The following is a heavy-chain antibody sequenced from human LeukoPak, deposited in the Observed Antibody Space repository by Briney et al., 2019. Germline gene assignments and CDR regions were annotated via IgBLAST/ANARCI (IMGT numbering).Heavy chain of an antibody. D-gene: IGHD6-13*01. V-gene: IGHV3-23*01. CDR3: AKDSRYSSSWYDWFDP. CDR1: GLTFSSYA. J-gene: IGHJ5*02. CDR2: ISGSGGST. Sequence: PGGSLRLSCAAYGLTFSSYAMSWDRQAPGKGLEWVSAISGSGGSTYYADSVKGRFTISRDNSKNTLYLQMNSLRAEDTAVYYCAKDSRYSSSWYDWFDPWGQGTLVTVSS.